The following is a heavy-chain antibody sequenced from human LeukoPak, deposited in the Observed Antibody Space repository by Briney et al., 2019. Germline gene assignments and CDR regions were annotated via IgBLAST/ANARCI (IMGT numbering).Heavy chain of an antibody. CDR3: ARDRDPGYYDTNGYRRVNAFDF. Sequence: GGSLRLSCAASGFTFSNYEMNWVRQAPGKGLEWFSYITTSGSTKYYTDSVKGRFTISRDNAKNSLYLQMNSLRAEDTAVYYCARDRDPGYYDTNGYRRVNAFDFWGQGTMVTVSS. J-gene: IGHJ3*01. D-gene: IGHD3-22*01. V-gene: IGHV3-48*03. CDR1: GFTFSNYE. CDR2: ITTSGSTK.